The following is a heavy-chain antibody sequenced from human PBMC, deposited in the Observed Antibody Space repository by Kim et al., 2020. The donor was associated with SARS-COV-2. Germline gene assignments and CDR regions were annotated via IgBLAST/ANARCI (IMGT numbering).Heavy chain of an antibody. Sequence: TYTHRSPKGRVTISVDTSKKKFSLRLSSVTAADAAVYYCARHLRNWYFDLWGRGTLVTVSS. J-gene: IGHJ2*01. CDR3: ARHLRNWYFDL. CDR2: T. V-gene: IGHV4-39*01.